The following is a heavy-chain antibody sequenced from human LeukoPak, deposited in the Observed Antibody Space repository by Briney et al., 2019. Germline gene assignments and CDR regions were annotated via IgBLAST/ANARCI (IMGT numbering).Heavy chain of an antibody. CDR2: IYSGGST. V-gene: IGHV3-66*02. D-gene: IGHD5-12*01. CDR3: AAHSGYDYSDY. Sequence: GGSLRLSCAASGFTVSSNYMSWVRQAPGKGLEWVSVIYSGGSTSYADSVKGRFTISRDNSKNTLYLQMNSLRAEDTAVYYCAAHSGYDYSDYWGQGTLVTVSS. J-gene: IGHJ4*02. CDR1: GFTVSSNY.